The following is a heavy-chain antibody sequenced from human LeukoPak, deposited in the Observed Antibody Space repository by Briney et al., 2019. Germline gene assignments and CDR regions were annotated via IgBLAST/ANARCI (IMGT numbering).Heavy chain of an antibody. CDR1: GFTFGSYW. CDR2: INTDGGST. D-gene: IGHD3-10*01. CDR3: ASATAGGI. V-gene: IGHV3-74*01. Sequence: GGSLRLSCAASGFTFGSYWMHWVRQAPGKGLVWVSRINTDGGSTTYADSVKGRFTISRDNAKNTLYLQMNSLRAEDTAVYYCASATAGGIWGQGTMVTVSS. J-gene: IGHJ3*02.